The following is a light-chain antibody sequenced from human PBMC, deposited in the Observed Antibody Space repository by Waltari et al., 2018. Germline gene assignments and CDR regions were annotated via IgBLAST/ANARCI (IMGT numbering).Light chain of an antibody. CDR1: SSDVGSYKY. CDR3: SSYADNYFYV. J-gene: IGLJ1*01. CDR2: EVS. Sequence: QSALTQPASVSGSPVQSITISCTGTSSDVGSYKYVSWYQQHPGKTPKLMIYEVSNRPSGVSNRFSGSKSGNTASLTISGLQAEDEADYYCSSYADNYFYVFGTGTKVTVL. V-gene: IGLV2-14*01.